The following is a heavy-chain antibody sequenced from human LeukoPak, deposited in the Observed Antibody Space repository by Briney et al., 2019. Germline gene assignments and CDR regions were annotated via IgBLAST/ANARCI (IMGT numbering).Heavy chain of an antibody. D-gene: IGHD2-15*01. CDR1: GGSFSGYY. Sequence: SETLSLTCAVYGGSFSGYYWSWIRQPPGKGLEWIGEINHSGSTNYNPSLKSRVTISVDTSKNQFSLKLSSVTAADTAVYYYARALGYCSGGSCYWPYYYYGMDVWGQGTTVTVSS. V-gene: IGHV4-34*01. CDR2: INHSGST. CDR3: ARALGYCSGGSCYWPYYYYGMDV. J-gene: IGHJ6*02.